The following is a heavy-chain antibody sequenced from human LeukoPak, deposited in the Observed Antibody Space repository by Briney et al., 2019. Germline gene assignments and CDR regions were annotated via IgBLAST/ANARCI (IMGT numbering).Heavy chain of an antibody. CDR3: ARGYSIGNNYYGMDV. CDR2: IYSGGST. CDR1: GFTVSSNY. V-gene: IGHV3-53*01. J-gene: IGHJ6*02. Sequence: GGSLRLSCAASGFTVSSNYMSWVRQAPGKGLEWVSVIYSGGSTYYADSVKGRFTISRDNSKNTLYLQMNSLRAEDTAVYYCARGYSIGNNYYGMDVWGQGTTVTVSS. D-gene: IGHD2-15*01.